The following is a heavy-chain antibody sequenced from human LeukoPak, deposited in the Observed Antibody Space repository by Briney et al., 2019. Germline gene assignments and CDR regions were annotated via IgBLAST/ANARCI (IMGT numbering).Heavy chain of an antibody. V-gene: IGHV1-58*02. D-gene: IGHD1-7*01. Sequence: SVKVSCKASGFTFTSSAMQWGRQARGQRLEWIGWIVVGSGNTNYAQKFQERVTITRDMSTSTAYMELSSLRSEDTAVYYCAVVLTGTTDSYGMDVWGQGTTVTVSS. CDR2: IVVGSGNT. J-gene: IGHJ6*02. CDR1: GFTFTSSA. CDR3: AVVLTGTTDSYGMDV.